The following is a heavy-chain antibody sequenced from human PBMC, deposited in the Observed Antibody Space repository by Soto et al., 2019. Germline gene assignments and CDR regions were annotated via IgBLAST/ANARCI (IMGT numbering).Heavy chain of an antibody. CDR3: ERDLNWGQVDY. V-gene: IGHV3-74*01. D-gene: IGHD3-16*01. Sequence: EVQLVESGGGLVQPGGSLRLSCAASGFTFNNCWMHWVRQAPGEGLVWVSRLNGDGTTTNYADSVKGRFTISRDNAKNILYLQMNSLRAEDTAVYYCERDLNWGQVDYWGQGTLVTVSS. J-gene: IGHJ4*02. CDR1: GFTFNNCW. CDR2: LNGDGTTT.